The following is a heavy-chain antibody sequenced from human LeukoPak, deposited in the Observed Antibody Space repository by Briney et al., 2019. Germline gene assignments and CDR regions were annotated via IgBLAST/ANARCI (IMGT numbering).Heavy chain of an antibody. CDR2: IYYSGST. CDR1: RDSISSISYY. CDR3: ASYVENYDFWSGYWH. D-gene: IGHD3-3*01. V-gene: IGHV4-39*07. J-gene: IGHJ1*01. Sequence: SETLSLTCIVSRDSISSISYYWGWVRQPPGKGLEWIGHIYYSGSTFYNPSLKSRVSISADTSKNQFSLKLSSVTAADTAVYYCASYVENYDFWSGYWHWGQGTLVTVSS.